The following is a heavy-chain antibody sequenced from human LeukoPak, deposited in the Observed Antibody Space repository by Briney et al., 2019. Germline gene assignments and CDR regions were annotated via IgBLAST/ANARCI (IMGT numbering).Heavy chain of an antibody. Sequence: SETLSLTCAVYGGSFSGYYWSWIRQPPGKGLEWIGEINHSGSTNYNPSLKSRVTISVDTSKNQFSLELSSVTAADTAVYYCARGLSTVVTQGFQHWGQGTLVTVSS. D-gene: IGHD4-23*01. J-gene: IGHJ1*01. CDR1: GGSFSGYY. V-gene: IGHV4-34*01. CDR3: ARGLSTVVTQGFQH. CDR2: INHSGST.